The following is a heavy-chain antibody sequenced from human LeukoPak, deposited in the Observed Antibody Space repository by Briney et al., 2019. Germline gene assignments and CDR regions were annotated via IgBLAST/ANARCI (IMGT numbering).Heavy chain of an antibody. J-gene: IGHJ3*02. Sequence: SATLSLTCAVYGGSFSGYYWSWIRQPPGKGLEWIGEINHSGSTNYNPSLKSRVTISVDTSKNQFSLKLSSVTAADTAVYYCASLYSGYDFVESEDAFDIWGQGTMVTVSS. D-gene: IGHD5-12*01. CDR3: ASLYSGYDFVESEDAFDI. CDR1: GGSFSGYY. CDR2: INHSGST. V-gene: IGHV4-34*01.